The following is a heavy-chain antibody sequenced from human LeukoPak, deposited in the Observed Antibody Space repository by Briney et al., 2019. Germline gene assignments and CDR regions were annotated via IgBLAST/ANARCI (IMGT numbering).Heavy chain of an antibody. CDR3: AREKRGSGSYYNFDY. CDR2: IYYSGST. J-gene: IGHJ4*02. CDR1: GGSVSSGSYY. V-gene: IGHV4-61*01. D-gene: IGHD3-10*01. Sequence: SETLSLTCTVSGGSVSSGSYYWSWIRQPPGKGLEWIGYIYYSGSTNYNPSLKSRVTISVDTSKNQFSLKLSSVTAADTAVYYCAREKRGSGSYYNFDYWGQGTLVTVSS.